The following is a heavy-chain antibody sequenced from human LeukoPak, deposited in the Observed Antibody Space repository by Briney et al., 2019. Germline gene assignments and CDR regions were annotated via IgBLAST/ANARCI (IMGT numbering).Heavy chain of an antibody. CDR2: INPSGGST. CDR1: GYTFTSFY. Sequence: ASVKVSCKASGYTFTSFYMHWVRQAPGQGLEWMGIINPSGGSTSHAQEFQGRVTMTRDTSTSTVYMELSSLRSDDTAVYYCARGSGPDAFDVWGQGTMVTVSS. CDR3: ARGSGPDAFDV. J-gene: IGHJ3*01. V-gene: IGHV1-46*01.